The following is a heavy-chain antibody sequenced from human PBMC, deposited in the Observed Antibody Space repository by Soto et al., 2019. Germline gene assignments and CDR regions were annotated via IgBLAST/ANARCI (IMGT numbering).Heavy chain of an antibody. CDR1: GYSFTDYH. D-gene: IGHD2-8*01. V-gene: IGHV1-2*04. Sequence: ASVKVSCKASGYSFTDYHIHWVRQAPGQGLEWLGRINPKSGGTSTAQKFQGWVTMTTDTSISTASMELTRLISDDTAIYYCARGDSTDCSNGVCSFFYNHDMDVWGQGTTVTVSS. CDR3: ARGDSTDCSNGVCSFFYNHDMDV. J-gene: IGHJ6*02. CDR2: INPKSGGT.